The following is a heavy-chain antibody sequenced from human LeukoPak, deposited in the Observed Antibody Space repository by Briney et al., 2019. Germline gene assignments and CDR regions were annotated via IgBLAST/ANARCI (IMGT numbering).Heavy chain of an antibody. J-gene: IGHJ4*02. CDR2: ISVDGESA. CDR1: GFSVSSFG. D-gene: IGHD6-19*01. CDR3: AQGYLSGWYPY. Sequence: GGSLRLSCAVSGFSVSSFGMSWVRQAPGKGLEWISAISVDGESAYYADSVKGRSIISRDNSKNTLYLQLSSLRAEDTAVYYCAQGYLSGWYPYWGLGSLVSVSS. V-gene: IGHV3-23*01.